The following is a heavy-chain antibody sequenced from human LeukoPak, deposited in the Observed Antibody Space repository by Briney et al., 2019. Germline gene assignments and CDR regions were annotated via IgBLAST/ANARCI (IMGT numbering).Heavy chain of an antibody. Sequence: SETLSLTCAVYGGSFSGYYWSWIRQPPGKGLAWLGEINHSGSTNYNPSRKRRVTISVDTSKNPFSLKLSSVTAAHPAVYYCASGRRYYYGSGSYSWFDPWGQGTLVTVSS. CDR1: GGSFSGYY. V-gene: IGHV4-34*01. CDR3: ASGRRYYYGSGSYSWFDP. D-gene: IGHD3-10*01. CDR2: INHSGST. J-gene: IGHJ5*02.